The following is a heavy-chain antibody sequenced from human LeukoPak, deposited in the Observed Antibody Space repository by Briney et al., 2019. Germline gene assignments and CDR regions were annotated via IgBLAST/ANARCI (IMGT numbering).Heavy chain of an antibody. CDR2: ISGSGHDI. CDR1: GFTFSDSY. D-gene: IGHD3-16*01. Sequence: GGSLRLSCAASGFTFSDSYMTWVRQAPGKGVEWVAYISGSGHDINYSDSVKGRFTISRDNAKNSLYLQMSSLRVEDTAVYYCAREGGSGDFDYWGQGTLVTVSS. V-gene: IGHV3-11*04. CDR3: AREGGSGDFDY. J-gene: IGHJ4*02.